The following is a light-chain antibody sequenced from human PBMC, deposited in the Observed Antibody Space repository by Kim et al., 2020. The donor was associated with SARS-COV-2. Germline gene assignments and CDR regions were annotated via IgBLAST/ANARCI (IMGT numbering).Light chain of an antibody. V-gene: IGKV1-5*01. Sequence: ASVGDRVTITCRASQSISIWLAWYQQKPEKAPKLLIYDASNLESGVPSRFSGSGSGTDFTLTITSLQPDDFATYYCQQYKTYPLTFGQGTKLEI. J-gene: IGKJ2*01. CDR3: QQYKTYPLT. CDR1: QSISIW. CDR2: DAS.